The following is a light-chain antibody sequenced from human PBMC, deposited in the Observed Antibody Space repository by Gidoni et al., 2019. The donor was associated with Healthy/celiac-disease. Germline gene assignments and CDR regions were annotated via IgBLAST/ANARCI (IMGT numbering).Light chain of an antibody. V-gene: IGKV3-20*01. CDR3: QQYGSSRLT. Sequence: EIVLTQSPATLSLSPGERATLSCRASQSVSSSYLAWYQQKPGQAPRLLIYGASSRATGIPDRFSGSGSGTDFTLTISRLEPEDFAVYYCQQYGSSRLTFXGXTKVEIK. CDR1: QSVSSSY. CDR2: GAS. J-gene: IGKJ4*01.